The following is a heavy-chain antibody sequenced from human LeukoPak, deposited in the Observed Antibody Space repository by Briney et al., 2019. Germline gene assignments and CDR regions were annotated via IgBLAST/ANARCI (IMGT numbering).Heavy chain of an antibody. D-gene: IGHD2-2*01. CDR2: INPKRGDT. CDR1: GYTFTGYY. V-gene: IGHV1-2*02. CDR3: ARGLRGSPAFDY. Sequence: ASVKVSCKASGYTFTGYYMHWVRQAPGQGLEWMGWINPKRGDTNYAQKFQGRVTMARDTSISTVYMEMSRLRSDDTAIYYCARGLRGSPAFDYWGQGTLVTVSS. J-gene: IGHJ4*02.